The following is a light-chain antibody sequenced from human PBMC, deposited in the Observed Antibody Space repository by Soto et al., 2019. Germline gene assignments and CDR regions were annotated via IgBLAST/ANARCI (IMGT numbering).Light chain of an antibody. J-gene: IGLJ1*01. CDR3: SSYTSRSTYV. Sequence: QSVLTQPASVSGSPGQSITISCTGTSSDVGYYNYVSWYQQHPGKAPKLMIYDVRNRPSGVSNRFSGSKSGNTASLTISGLQAEDEADYYCSSYTSRSTYVFGTGTKVTVL. CDR2: DVR. V-gene: IGLV2-14*03. CDR1: SSDVGYYNY.